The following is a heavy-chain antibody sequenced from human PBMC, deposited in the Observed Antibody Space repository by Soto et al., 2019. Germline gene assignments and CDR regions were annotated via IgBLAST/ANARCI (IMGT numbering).Heavy chain of an antibody. D-gene: IGHD1-26*01. V-gene: IGHV3-20*04. Sequence: EVQLVESGGGVVRPGGSLRLSCAASGFTFDDYGMSWVRQGPGKGLERVSSINWNGGSTSYADSVKGRFTISRDNAKNSLYVQMNSLRAEDTALYYCAGRRDTPDAFDILGQGTMVTVSS. CDR3: AGRRDTPDAFDI. CDR2: INWNGGST. CDR1: GFTFDDYG. J-gene: IGHJ3*02.